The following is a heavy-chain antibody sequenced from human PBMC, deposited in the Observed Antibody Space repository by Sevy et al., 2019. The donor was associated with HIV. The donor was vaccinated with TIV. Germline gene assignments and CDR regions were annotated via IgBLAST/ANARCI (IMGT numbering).Heavy chain of an antibody. CDR1: GFIFSDYY. V-gene: IGHV3-11*01. J-gene: IGHJ4*02. CDR3: ARDPLLGIAREVARGGY. Sequence: GGSLRLSCSGSGFIFSDYYMSWIRQAPGRGLEWVSYISGSGITYYADSLEGGFTISRDNARNSLYLQMNSLKADDTAVDYCARDPLLGIAREVARGGYWGQGTLVTVSS. D-gene: IGHD2-2*03. CDR2: ISGSGIT.